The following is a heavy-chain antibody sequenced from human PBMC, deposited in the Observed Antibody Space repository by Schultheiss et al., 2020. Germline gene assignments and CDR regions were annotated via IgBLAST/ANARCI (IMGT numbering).Heavy chain of an antibody. J-gene: IGHJ6*04. CDR3: ARCWMVQGVILDYYYYYGMDV. V-gene: IGHV3-33*01. D-gene: IGHD3-10*01. CDR2: IWYDGSNK. CDR1: GFTFSSYV. Sequence: GGSLRLSCAASGFTFSSYVMHWVRQAPGKGLEWVAVIWYDGSNKYYADSVKGRFTISRDNSKNTLYLQMNSLRAEDTAVYYCARCWMVQGVILDYYYYYGMDVWGKGTTVTVSS.